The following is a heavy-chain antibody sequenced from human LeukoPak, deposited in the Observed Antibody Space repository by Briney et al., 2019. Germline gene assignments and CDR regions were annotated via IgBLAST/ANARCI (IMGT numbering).Heavy chain of an antibody. CDR2: ISAYNGNT. V-gene: IGHV1-18*01. D-gene: IGHD1-7*01. Sequence: ASVKVSCKASGYTFTSYGISWVRQAPGQGLEWMGWISAYNGNTNYAQKLQGRVSMTTDTSTSTAYMELRSLRSDDTAVYYCARNNWNYAYYWFDPWGQGTLVTVSS. J-gene: IGHJ5*02. CDR3: ARNNWNYAYYWFDP. CDR1: GYTFTSYG.